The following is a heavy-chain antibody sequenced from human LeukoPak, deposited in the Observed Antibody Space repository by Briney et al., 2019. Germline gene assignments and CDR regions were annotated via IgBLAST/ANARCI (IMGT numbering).Heavy chain of an antibody. J-gene: IGHJ4*02. CDR2: ISSSGSTI. CDR3: TRDAGTRLKYSFGYGDY. Sequence: GGSLRLSCEASGFTFSSYEMNWVRQAPGKGLEWVSHISSSGSTIYYADAVKGRFTISRDNAKSSLYLQMNSLRAEDTAVYYCTRDAGTRLKYSFGYGDYWGQGALVTVSS. CDR1: GFTFSSYE. V-gene: IGHV3-48*03. D-gene: IGHD5-18*01.